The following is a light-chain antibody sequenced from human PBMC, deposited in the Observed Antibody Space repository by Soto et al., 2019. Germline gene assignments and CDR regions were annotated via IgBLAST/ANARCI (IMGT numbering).Light chain of an antibody. CDR3: SSYASIISVVFGGSVV. CDR1: SSNIGASYD. Sequence: QSVLTQPPSVSGAPGQRVTISCTGSSSNIGASYDVHWYQQLPGTAPKLLIYGNTNRPSGVPDRFSGSKSGTSASLAITGLQAEDEADYYCSSYASIISVVFGGSVVFGGGTKLTVL. V-gene: IGLV1-40*01. J-gene: IGLJ2*01. CDR2: GNT.